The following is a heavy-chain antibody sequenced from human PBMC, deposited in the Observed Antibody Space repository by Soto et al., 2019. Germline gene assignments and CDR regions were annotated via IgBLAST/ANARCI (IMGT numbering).Heavy chain of an antibody. J-gene: IGHJ5*02. CDR2: IYATGTT. CDR3: VRDGTKTLRDWFDP. Sequence: SETLSLTCVVSGYSFNSVHFWGWIRQPPGKGLQWIGRIYATGTTDYNPSLKSRVMMSVDTSKKQFSLKLRSVTAADTAVYYCVRDGTKTLRDWFDPWGQGISVTVSS. CDR1: GYSFNSVHF. V-gene: IGHV4-38-2*01. D-gene: IGHD1-1*01.